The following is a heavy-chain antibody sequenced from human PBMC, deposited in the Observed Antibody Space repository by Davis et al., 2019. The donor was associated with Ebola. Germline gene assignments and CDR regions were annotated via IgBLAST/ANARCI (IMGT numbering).Heavy chain of an antibody. J-gene: IGHJ4*02. Sequence: PGGSLRLSCEVSGFTFSDYYMSWIRQAPGKGLEWVSSISCRSGYIYSADSVRGRFTISRDNAKNSLYLQMNSLRAEDTAMYYCAKLEDRGWTHDYWGQGTLVTVSS. V-gene: IGHV3-11*06. CDR3: AKLEDRGWTHDY. CDR1: GFTFSDYY. D-gene: IGHD6-19*01. CDR2: ISCRSGYI.